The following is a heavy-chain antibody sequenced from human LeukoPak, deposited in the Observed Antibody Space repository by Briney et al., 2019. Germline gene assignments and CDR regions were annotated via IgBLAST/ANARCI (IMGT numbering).Heavy chain of an antibody. Sequence: GRSLRLSCAASGFTFSSYWMSWVSQAPGKGLEWVANIRQDGSEKYYVDSVKGRFTISRDNAKNSLYLQMNSLRAEDTAVYYCARASDTAVDYYYYYYGMDVWGQGTTVTVSS. CDR2: IRQDGSEK. V-gene: IGHV3-7*03. J-gene: IGHJ6*02. CDR3: ARASDTAVDYYYYYYGMDV. D-gene: IGHD5-18*01. CDR1: GFTFSSYW.